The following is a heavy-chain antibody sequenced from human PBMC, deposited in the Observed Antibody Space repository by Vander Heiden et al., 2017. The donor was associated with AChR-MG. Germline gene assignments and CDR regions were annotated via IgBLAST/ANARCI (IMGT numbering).Heavy chain of an antibody. D-gene: IGHD2-15*01. Sequence: QVQLVESGGGVVQPGRSLRLACAASGFTFSSDARPGIRQAPGKGLEWVAVISYDGSNKYYADSVKARFTISRDNSKNTLYLQMNSLRAEDTAVYYCARVPQGYCSGGSCSSGAFDIWGQGTMVTVSS. V-gene: IGHV3-30-3*01. J-gene: IGHJ3*02. CDR3: ARVPQGYCSGGSCSSGAFDI. CDR2: ISYDGSNK. CDR1: GFTFSSDA.